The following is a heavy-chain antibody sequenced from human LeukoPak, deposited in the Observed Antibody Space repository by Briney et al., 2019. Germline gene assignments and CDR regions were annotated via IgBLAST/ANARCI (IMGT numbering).Heavy chain of an antibody. CDR2: INHSGST. Sequence: SETLSLTCIVYGGSFSSYYWTWIRQPPGKGLEWIGEINHSGSTNYNPSLKSRVTISVDTSKNQFSLKLSSVTAADTAVYYCARRTYYDYVWGSYRYPYFDYWGQGTLVTVSS. CDR3: ARRTYYDYVWGSYRYPYFDY. D-gene: IGHD3-16*02. J-gene: IGHJ4*02. V-gene: IGHV4-34*01. CDR1: GGSFSSYY.